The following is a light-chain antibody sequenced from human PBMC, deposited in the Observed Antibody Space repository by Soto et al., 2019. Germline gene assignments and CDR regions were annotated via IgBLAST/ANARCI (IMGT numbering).Light chain of an antibody. CDR2: SDD. Sequence: QSVLTQPPSVSGAPGQRVTISCTGSSSNIGAGYVVHWYQQRPGAAPKLLIFSDDNRPSGVPDRFSGSNSGTSASLTITGLQPEDEADYYCQSYDNNRDYVFGSGTKLTVL. J-gene: IGLJ1*01. V-gene: IGLV1-40*01. CDR1: SSNIGAGYV. CDR3: QSYDNNRDYV.